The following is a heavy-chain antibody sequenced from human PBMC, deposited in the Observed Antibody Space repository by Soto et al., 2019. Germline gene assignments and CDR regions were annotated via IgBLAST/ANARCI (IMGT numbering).Heavy chain of an antibody. CDR2: IKQDGSEN. CDR3: ARDRRDWSHGGHYSDH. CDR1: GFTFSNYW. V-gene: IGHV3-7*01. Sequence: PVGSLRLSCAASGFTFSNYWMTWVRQAPGKGLEWVAYIKQDGSENYYVDSVKGRFTISRDNAKNSLYLQMNSLRAEDTAVYYCARDRRDWSHGGHYSDHWGQGTLVTVSS. D-gene: IGHD1-1*01. J-gene: IGHJ4*02.